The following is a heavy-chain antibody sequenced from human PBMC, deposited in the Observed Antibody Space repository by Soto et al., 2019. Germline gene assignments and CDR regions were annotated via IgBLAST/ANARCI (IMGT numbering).Heavy chain of an antibody. CDR3: AKGGRRVLIPMDV. V-gene: IGHV3-23*01. J-gene: IGHJ6*02. CDR1: GFTFSNYA. Sequence: QLLESGGGLVQTGGSLRLSCTASGFTFSNYAMSWVRQAPGKGLEWVSGIRSSGQSTYYADSVKGRLTISRDNSKNMLYPQINPLRAEDTAVYYCAKGGRRVLIPMDVWGQGTTVTVSS. CDR2: IRSSGQST. D-gene: IGHD2-8*01.